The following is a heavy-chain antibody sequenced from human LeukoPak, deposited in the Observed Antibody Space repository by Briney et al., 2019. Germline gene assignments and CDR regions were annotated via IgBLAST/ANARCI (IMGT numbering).Heavy chain of an antibody. CDR3: AKGRGLTDV. D-gene: IGHD3-10*01. Sequence: PGGSLRLSCAASGFTFSRYWMSWVRQAPGKGLEWVANIKQDGSEKYYVDSVKGRFTISRDNSKNTLYLQMNSLRAEDTAVYYCAKGRGLTDVWGKGTTVTISS. CDR1: GFTFSRYW. J-gene: IGHJ6*04. CDR2: IKQDGSEK. V-gene: IGHV3-7*03.